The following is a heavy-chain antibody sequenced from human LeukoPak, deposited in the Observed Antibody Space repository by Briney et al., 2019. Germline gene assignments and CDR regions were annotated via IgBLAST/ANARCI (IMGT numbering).Heavy chain of an antibody. Sequence: PSETLSLTCTVSGGSISSSSYYWGWIRQPPGKGLEWIGSIYYSGSTYYNPSLKSRVTISVDTSKNQFSLKLSSVTAADTAVYYCARQPAVTTRDAFDIWGQGTMVTVSS. CDR2: IYYSGST. CDR1: GGSISSSSYY. D-gene: IGHD4-17*01. V-gene: IGHV4-39*01. CDR3: ARQPAVTTRDAFDI. J-gene: IGHJ3*02.